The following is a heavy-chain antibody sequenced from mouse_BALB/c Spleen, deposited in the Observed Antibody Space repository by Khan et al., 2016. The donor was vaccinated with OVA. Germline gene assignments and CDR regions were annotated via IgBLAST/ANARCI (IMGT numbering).Heavy chain of an antibody. CDR1: GYTFTSYW. CDR2: TNPTNGRT. J-gene: IGHJ2*01. V-gene: IGHV1S81*02. D-gene: IGHD1-1*01. Sequence: QVQLQQSGAELVKAGASVKMSCKDSGYTFTSYWMHWVKQRLGQGLEWFAETNPTNGRTYYNEKFKSKATLTVDKSSSTAYMLLSGPTFEDSAVYYCAVIKNIVATYFDYWGQGTTLTGSS. CDR3: AVIKNIVATYFDY.